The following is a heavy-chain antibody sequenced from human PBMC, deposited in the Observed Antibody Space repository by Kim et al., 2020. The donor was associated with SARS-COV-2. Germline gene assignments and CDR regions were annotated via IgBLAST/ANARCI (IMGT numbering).Heavy chain of an antibody. CDR2: P. D-gene: IGHD3-10*01. Sequence: PTYAQGFTGRFVFSLDTSVTTAYLQISSLKAEDTAVYYCARVGSENWFDPWGQGTLVTVSA. V-gene: IGHV7-4-1*02. CDR3: ARVGSENWFDP. J-gene: IGHJ5*02.